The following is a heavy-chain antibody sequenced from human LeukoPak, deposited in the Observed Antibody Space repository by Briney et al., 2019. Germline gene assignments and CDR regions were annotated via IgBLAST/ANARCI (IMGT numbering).Heavy chain of an antibody. CDR2: IYYSGSN. D-gene: IGHD3-22*01. V-gene: IGHV4-39*01. J-gene: IGHJ3*02. CDR1: GGSISSSSYY. Sequence: PSETLSLTCTVSGGSISSSSYYWGWIRQPPGKGLEWIGSIYYSGSNYYNPSLKSRVTISVDTSKNQFSLKLSSVTAADTAVYYCARSRPKSYYEGGLFAFDIWGQGTMVTVSS. CDR3: ARSRPKSYYEGGLFAFDI.